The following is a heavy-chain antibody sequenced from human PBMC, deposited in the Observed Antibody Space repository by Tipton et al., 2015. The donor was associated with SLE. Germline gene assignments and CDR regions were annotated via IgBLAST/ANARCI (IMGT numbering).Heavy chain of an antibody. CDR3: AKGGRSVGIGDYYYMDV. CDR1: GFSFDDYA. V-gene: IGHV3-9*01. Sequence: SLRLSCAAPGFSFDDYAMQWVRQAPGKGLEWVSGISWNSGRIGYADSVKGRFTISRDNAKKSLYLQMNSLRAEDTATYYCAKGGRSVGIGDYYYMDVWGKGTTVTVSS. CDR2: ISWNSGRI. D-gene: IGHD3-10*01. J-gene: IGHJ6*03.